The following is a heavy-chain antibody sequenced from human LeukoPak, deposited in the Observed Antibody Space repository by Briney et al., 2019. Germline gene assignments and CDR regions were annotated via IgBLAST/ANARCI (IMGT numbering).Heavy chain of an antibody. J-gene: IGHJ3*02. D-gene: IGHD4-23*01. CDR2: IYSGGST. V-gene: IGHV3-53*01. CDR3: ARDSMVVTGGAFDI. Sequence: GGSLRLSCAASGFTVSSNYMSWVRQAPGKGLEWVSVIYSGGSTYYADSVKGRFTISRDNSKNTLYLQVNSLRAEDTAVYYCARDSMVVTGGAFDIWGQGTMVTVSS. CDR1: GFTVSSNY.